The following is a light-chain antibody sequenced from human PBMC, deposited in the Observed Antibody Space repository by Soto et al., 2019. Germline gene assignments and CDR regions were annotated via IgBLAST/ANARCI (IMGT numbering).Light chain of an antibody. J-gene: IGKJ4*01. CDR2: GAS. V-gene: IGKV3-15*01. CDR3: QQYNKWPPT. Sequence: DIVMTQFPVTLSVSPGERATLSCRASQNIYGKLAWYQQKVCQTPRLIIFGASTRATGIPARFSASGSGTEFTLTISSLQPEDFAVYYCQQYNKWPPTFGGGTKVEI. CDR1: QNIYGK.